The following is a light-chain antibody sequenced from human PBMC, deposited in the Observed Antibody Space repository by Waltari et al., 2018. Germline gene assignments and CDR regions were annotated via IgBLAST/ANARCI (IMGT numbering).Light chain of an antibody. CDR1: SSDVGSYHR. CDR2: EVT. J-gene: IGLJ3*02. Sequence: QSALTQPPSVSASPGQSVTIPCTGPSSDVGSYHRVPWYQQRPGSAPKVIIYEVTHRPSGVPDRFSGSKSGNTASLTVSGLQAEDEANYYCSSYRSNTTWVFGGGTQLTVL. CDR3: SSYRSNTTWV. V-gene: IGLV2-18*02.